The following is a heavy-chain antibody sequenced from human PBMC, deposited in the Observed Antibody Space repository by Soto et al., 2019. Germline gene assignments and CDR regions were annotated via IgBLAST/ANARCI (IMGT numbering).Heavy chain of an antibody. V-gene: IGHV6-1*01. CDR3: ARAPGGIDAFDI. D-gene: IGHD3-16*01. CDR1: GDSVSRNSAA. J-gene: IGHJ3*02. Sequence: PSQNLSLTCAISGDSVSRNSAAWHWIRQSPSRGLEWLGRTYYRSQWYNDYAVSVKSRISINPDTSKNQFSLQLNSVTPEDTAVYYCARAPGGIDAFDIWGQGTMVTVSS. CDR2: TYYRSQWYN.